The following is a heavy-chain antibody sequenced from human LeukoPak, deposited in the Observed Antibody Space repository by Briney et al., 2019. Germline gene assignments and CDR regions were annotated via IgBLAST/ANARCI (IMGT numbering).Heavy chain of an antibody. J-gene: IGHJ4*02. CDR1: GYTFTSYY. Sequence: GASVKVSCKASGYTFTSYYMHWVRQAPGQGLEWMGIINPSGGSTSYAQKFQGRVTMTRDASTSTVYMELSSLISEDTAVYYCAREDSWLLDYWGQGTLVTVSS. CDR2: INPSGGST. V-gene: IGHV1-46*01. CDR3: AREDSWLLDY. D-gene: IGHD3-9*01.